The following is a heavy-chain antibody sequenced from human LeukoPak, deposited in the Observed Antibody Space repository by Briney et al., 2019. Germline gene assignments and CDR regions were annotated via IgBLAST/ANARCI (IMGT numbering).Heavy chain of an antibody. V-gene: IGHV4-4*07. CDR3: ARDGVTTDAFDI. D-gene: IGHD4-11*01. J-gene: IGHJ3*02. CDR2: IYTSGST. CDR1: VGSIRSYY. Sequence: SETLSLTCAVSVGSIRSYYWSWIRQPAGKGLEWIGRIYTSGSTNYNPSLKSRVTMSVDTSKNQFSLKLSSVTAADTAVYYCARDGVTTDAFDIWGQGTMVTVSS.